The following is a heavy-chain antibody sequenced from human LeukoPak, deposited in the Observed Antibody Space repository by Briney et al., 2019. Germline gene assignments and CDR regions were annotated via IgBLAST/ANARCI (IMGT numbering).Heavy chain of an antibody. J-gene: IGHJ5*02. Sequence: ASVKVSCKVSGYTLTELSMHWVRQAPGKGLEWMGGFDPEDGETIYAQKFQGRVTMTEDTSTDTAYMELSSLRSEDTAVYYCAIGICSSTSCYPNWFDPWGQGTLVTVSS. CDR1: GYTLTELS. D-gene: IGHD2-2*01. CDR3: AIGICSSTSCYPNWFDP. CDR2: FDPEDGET. V-gene: IGHV1-24*01.